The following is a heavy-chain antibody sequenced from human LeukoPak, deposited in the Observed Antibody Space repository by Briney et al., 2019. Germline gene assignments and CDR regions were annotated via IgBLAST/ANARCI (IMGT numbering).Heavy chain of an antibody. V-gene: IGHV4-34*01. CDR1: GGSFSGYY. J-gene: IGHJ5*02. D-gene: IGHD4-17*01. CDR2: INHSGST. Sequence: SETLSLTCAVYGGSFSGYYWSWIRQPPGKGLEWIGEINHSGSTNYNPSLKSRVTISVDTSKNQFSLKLSSVTAADTAVYYCARRRDGDPRGNWFDPWGQGTLVTVSS. CDR3: ARRRDGDPRGNWFDP.